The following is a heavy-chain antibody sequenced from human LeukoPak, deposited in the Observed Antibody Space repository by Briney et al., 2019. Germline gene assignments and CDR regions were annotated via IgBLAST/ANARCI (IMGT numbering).Heavy chain of an antibody. CDR3: AKDQSKVRSPGKSWFDP. Sequence: PGGSLRLSCAASGFTFSSYAMSWVRQAPGKGLEWVSAISGSGGSTYYADSVKGRFTISRDNSKNTLYLQMNSLRAEDTAVYYCAKDQSKVRSPGKSWFDPWGQGTLVTVSS. CDR2: ISGSGGST. CDR1: GFTFSSYA. D-gene: IGHD3-10*01. V-gene: IGHV3-23*01. J-gene: IGHJ5*02.